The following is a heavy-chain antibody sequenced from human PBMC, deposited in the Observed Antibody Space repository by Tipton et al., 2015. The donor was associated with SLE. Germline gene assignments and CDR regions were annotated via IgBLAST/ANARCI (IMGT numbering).Heavy chain of an antibody. Sequence: TLSLTCAVSGYSISSGYYWGWIRQPPGKGLEWIGYIYHSGSTYYNPSLKSRVTISVDRSKNQFSLKLTSVTAADTAVYYCARAGQWLYSDAFDIWGQGTMVTVSS. CDR1: GYSISSGYY. CDR3: ARAGQWLYSDAFDI. D-gene: IGHD6-19*01. J-gene: IGHJ3*02. CDR2: IYHSGST. V-gene: IGHV4-38-2*01.